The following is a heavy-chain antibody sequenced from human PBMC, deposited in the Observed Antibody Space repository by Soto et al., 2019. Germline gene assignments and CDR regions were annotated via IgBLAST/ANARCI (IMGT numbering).Heavy chain of an antibody. J-gene: IGHJ3*02. D-gene: IGHD1-26*01. CDR2: IYYSGST. V-gene: IGHV4-59*12. CDR1: GGSISSYY. CDR3: ARDRRRRSPVGIGLRGAFDI. Sequence: SSETLSLTCTVSGGSISSYYWSWIRQPPGKGPEWIGYIYYSGSTNYNPSLKSRVTISVDTSKNQFSLKLSSVTAADTAVYYCARDRRRRSPVGIGLRGAFDIWGQGTMVTVSS.